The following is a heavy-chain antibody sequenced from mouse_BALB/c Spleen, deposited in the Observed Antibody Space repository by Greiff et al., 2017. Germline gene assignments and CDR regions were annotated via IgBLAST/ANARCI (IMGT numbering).Heavy chain of an antibody. J-gene: IGHJ2*01. CDR1: GFTFSDYY. CDR3: ARGYGYYFDY. V-gene: IGHV5-4*02. D-gene: IGHD1-2*01. Sequence: EVILVESGGGLVKPGGSLKLSCAASGFTFSDYYMYWVRQTPEKRLEWVATISDGGSYTYYPDSVKGRFTISRDNAKNNLYLQMSSLKSEDTAMYYCARGYGYYFDYWGQGTTLTVSS. CDR2: ISDGGSYT.